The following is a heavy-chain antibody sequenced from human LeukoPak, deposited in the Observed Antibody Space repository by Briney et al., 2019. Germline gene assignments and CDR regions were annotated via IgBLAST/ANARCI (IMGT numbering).Heavy chain of an antibody. V-gene: IGHV3-23*01. CDR1: GFTFSSYA. CDR2: ISGSGGST. J-gene: IGHJ5*02. Sequence: GGSLRLSCAASGFTFSSYAMSWVRQAPGKGLEWVSAISGSGGSTYYADSVKGRFTISRDNSKNTLYLQMHSLRAEDTAVYYCAKDLGLTTVTTVLSWGQGTLVTVSS. D-gene: IGHD4-11*01. CDR3: AKDLGLTTVTTVLS.